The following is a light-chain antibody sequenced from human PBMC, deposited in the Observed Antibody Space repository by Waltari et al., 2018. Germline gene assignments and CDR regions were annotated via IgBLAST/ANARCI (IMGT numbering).Light chain of an antibody. V-gene: IGLV2-14*01. CDR1: SRAVGGYHY. J-gene: IGLJ3*02. Sequence: QSALPQPAPVSGSPGQSITLSCPGTSRAVGGYHYVPWFPQHPGKAPKFMIYEDRRPPSGASNRFSGSKSGNTASLTITGLQAEDEADYYCSSYTRRSNLVFGGGTKLTVL. CDR3: SSYTRRSNLV. CDR2: EDR.